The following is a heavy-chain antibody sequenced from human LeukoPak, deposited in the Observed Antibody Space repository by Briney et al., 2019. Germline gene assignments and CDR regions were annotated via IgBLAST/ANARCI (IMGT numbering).Heavy chain of an antibody. V-gene: IGHV4-59*08. D-gene: IGHD6-13*01. CDR1: GGSISSYY. J-gene: IGHJ3*02. CDR2: IYYSGST. CDR3: ARHGTWYSSRYAFDI. Sequence: SETLSLTCTVSGGSISSYYWSWIRQPPGKGLEWLGFIYYSGSTNYNPSLKSRVNISVDTSKNQFSLKLSSVTAADTAVYYCARHGTWYSSRYAFDIWGQGTMVTVSS.